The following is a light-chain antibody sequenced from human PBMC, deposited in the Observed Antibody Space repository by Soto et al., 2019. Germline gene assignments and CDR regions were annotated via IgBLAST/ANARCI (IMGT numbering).Light chain of an antibody. V-gene: IGKV3-20*01. J-gene: IGKJ1*01. Sequence: EIVLTQSPGTLSLSPGERATLSCRASQSVSSSYLAWYQQKPGQAPRLLIYGASGRATGTPDRFSGSGSGTDFTLTISRLEPEDFAVYYCQQYGSSPTWTFGQGTKVEMK. CDR2: GAS. CDR1: QSVSSSY. CDR3: QQYGSSPTWT.